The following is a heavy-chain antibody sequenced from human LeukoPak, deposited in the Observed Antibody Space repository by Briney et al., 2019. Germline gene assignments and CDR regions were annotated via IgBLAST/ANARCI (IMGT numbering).Heavy chain of an antibody. CDR3: ARDPRNKGFDP. J-gene: IGHJ5*02. Sequence: GGSLRLSCAASGFTLSYYWMHWVRQGPGKGLVWVSTINGDGSSTNHADSVKGRFTISRDNAKNTLYLEMNSLRVEDTAVYYCARDPRNKGFDPWGQGTLVTVSS. V-gene: IGHV3-74*01. CDR2: INGDGSST. D-gene: IGHD1/OR15-1a*01. CDR1: GFTLSYYW.